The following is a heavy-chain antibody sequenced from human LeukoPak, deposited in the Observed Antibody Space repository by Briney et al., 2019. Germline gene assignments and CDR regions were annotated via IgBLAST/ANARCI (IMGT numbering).Heavy chain of an antibody. V-gene: IGHV4-59*01. CDR2: IYYNGST. Sequence: SETLSLTCTVSGGSISSYYWSWIRQPPGKGLEWIGYIYYNGSTNYNPSLKSRVTISVDTSKNQFSLKLSSVTAADTAVYYCARGYYDFWSGYYTGWYFDLWGRGTLVTVSS. CDR1: GGSISSYY. J-gene: IGHJ2*01. CDR3: ARGYYDFWSGYYTGWYFDL. D-gene: IGHD3-3*01.